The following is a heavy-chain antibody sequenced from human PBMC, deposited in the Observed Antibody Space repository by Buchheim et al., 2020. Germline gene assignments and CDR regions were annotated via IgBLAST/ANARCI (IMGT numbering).Heavy chain of an antibody. D-gene: IGHD2-8*01. J-gene: IGHJ4*02. CDR2: INPSRGST. Sequence: QVQLVQSGAEVKKPGASVKVSCKASGYNFTSHYIHWVRQAPGQGLEWMGIINPSRGSTSYAQKFQGRVTMTRDTSTGTVYMELSSLRYEDTAVYYCARDNDETETDSWGQGTL. CDR3: ARDNDETETDS. CDR1: GYNFTSHY. V-gene: IGHV1-46*01.